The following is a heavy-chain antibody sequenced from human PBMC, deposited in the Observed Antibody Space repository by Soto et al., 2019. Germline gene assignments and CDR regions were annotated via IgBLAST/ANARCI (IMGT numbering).Heavy chain of an antibody. V-gene: IGHV3-21*01. Sequence: GGSLRLSCAASGFTFSSYSMNWVRQAPGKGLEWVSSISSSSSYIYYADSVKGRFTISRDNAKNSLYLQMNSLRAEDTAVYYCARDFNSRPDWDAFDIWGQGTMVTVSS. CDR1: GFTFSSYS. CDR3: ARDFNSRPDWDAFDI. CDR2: ISSSSSYI. J-gene: IGHJ3*02. D-gene: IGHD1-20*01.